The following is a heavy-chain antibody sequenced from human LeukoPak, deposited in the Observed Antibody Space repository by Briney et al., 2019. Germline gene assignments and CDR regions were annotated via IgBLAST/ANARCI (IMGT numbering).Heavy chain of an antibody. D-gene: IGHD2-21*01. CDR1: GGSINSGGYY. V-gene: IGHV4-31*03. Sequence: SQTLSLTCTVSGGSINSGGYYWGWIRQHPGKGLEWIGYIYFDTTYYNPSLESRLTISVDTSKNQLSLKLTSVTAADTAVYYCARVGYCVGECPDYWGQGTLVTVSS. CDR2: IYFDTT. CDR3: ARVGYCVGECPDY. J-gene: IGHJ4*02.